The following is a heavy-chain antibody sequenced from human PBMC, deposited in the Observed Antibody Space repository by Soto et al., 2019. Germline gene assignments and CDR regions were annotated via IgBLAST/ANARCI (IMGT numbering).Heavy chain of an antibody. D-gene: IGHD2-21*02. V-gene: IGHV4-61*01. Sequence: QVQLQESGPGLVKPSETLSLTCTVSGGSVSSGSYYWSWIRQPPGKGLEWIGYIYYSGSTNYNPSLKSRVTISVDTSKNQFSLKLSSVAAADTAVYYCARGAYCGGDCYLGWGQGTLVTVSS. CDR2: IYYSGST. CDR1: GGSVSSGSYY. J-gene: IGHJ4*02. CDR3: ARGAYCGGDCYLG.